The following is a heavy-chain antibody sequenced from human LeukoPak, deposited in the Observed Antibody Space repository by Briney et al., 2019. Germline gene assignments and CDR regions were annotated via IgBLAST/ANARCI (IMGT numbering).Heavy chain of an antibody. D-gene: IGHD6-19*01. J-gene: IGHJ5*02. CDR3: AKLPTTGWYAGGNWFDP. V-gene: IGHV3-53*01. CDR1: GFTVSTNY. Sequence: PGGSLRLSCAASGFTVSTNYMSWVRQAPGKGLEWVSVIYSGGTTYYADSVRGRFSISRDNSKNTLYLQMNSLRAEDTAVFYCAKLPTTGWYAGGNWFDPWGQGTLVTVSS. CDR2: IYSGGTT.